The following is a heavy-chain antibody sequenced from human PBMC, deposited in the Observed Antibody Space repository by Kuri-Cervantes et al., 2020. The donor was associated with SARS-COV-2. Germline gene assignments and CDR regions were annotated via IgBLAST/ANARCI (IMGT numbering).Heavy chain of an antibody. CDR3: ARDKAVAGTPSYGMDV. J-gene: IGHJ6*02. D-gene: IGHD6-19*01. Sequence: SVKVSCKASGGTFSSYAISWVRQAPGQGLEWMGGIMPIFGTANYAQRFQGRVTITADESTSTAYMELSSLRSEDTAVYYCARDKAVAGTPSYGMDVWGQGTTVTVSS. CDR1: GGTFSSYA. V-gene: IGHV1-69*13. CDR2: IMPIFGTA.